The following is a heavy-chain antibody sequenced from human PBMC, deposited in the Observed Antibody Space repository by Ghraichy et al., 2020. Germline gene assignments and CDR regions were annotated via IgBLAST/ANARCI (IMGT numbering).Heavy chain of an antibody. CDR1: GGSFSGYY. D-gene: IGHD3-22*01. V-gene: IGHV4-34*01. Sequence: SETLSLTCAVYGGSFSGYYWSWIRQPPGKGLEWIGEINHSGSTNYNPSLKSRVTISVDTSKNQFSLKLSSVTAADTAVYYCARSPSYYYDSSGRLHAFDIWGQGTMVTVSS. J-gene: IGHJ3*02. CDR2: INHSGST. CDR3: ARSPSYYYDSSGRLHAFDI.